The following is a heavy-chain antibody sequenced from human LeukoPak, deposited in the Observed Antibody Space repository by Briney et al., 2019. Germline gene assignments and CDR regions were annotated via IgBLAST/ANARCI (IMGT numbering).Heavy chain of an antibody. CDR3: ARGPRNGYRHFDY. D-gene: IGHD5-24*01. CDR2: INPDSGAT. CDR1: GYTFTSKY. J-gene: IGHJ4*02. V-gene: IGHV1-2*02. Sequence: ASVKVSCKASGYTFTSKYLHWERQAPGQGFEYMGWINPDSGATNYAEKFQGSVTMTRDTSIITAYMELSSLKSDDTAVYYCARGPRNGYRHFDYWGQGSLVTVSS.